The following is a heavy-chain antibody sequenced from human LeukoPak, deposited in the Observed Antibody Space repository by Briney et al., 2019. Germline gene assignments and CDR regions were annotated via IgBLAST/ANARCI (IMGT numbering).Heavy chain of an antibody. CDR3: ATGLTYDFWSGYQTFDY. D-gene: IGHD3-3*01. Sequence: ASVKVSCKVSRYTLTELSMHWVRQAPGKGLEWMGGFDPEDGETIYAQKFQGRVTTTEDTSTDTAYMELSSLRSEDTAVYYCATGLTYDFWSGYQTFDYWGQGTLVTVSS. CDR1: RYTLTELS. CDR2: FDPEDGET. V-gene: IGHV1-24*01. J-gene: IGHJ4*02.